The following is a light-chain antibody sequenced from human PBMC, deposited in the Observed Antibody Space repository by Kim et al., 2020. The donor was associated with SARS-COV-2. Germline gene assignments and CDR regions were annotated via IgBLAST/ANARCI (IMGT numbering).Light chain of an antibody. CDR2: RNN. CDR3: CSYVGNNNWM. V-gene: IGLV1-47*01. J-gene: IGLJ3*02. CDR1: SSNIGSNY. Sequence: QSVLTQPPSASGTPGQRVTISCSGSSSNIGSNYVYWYQQLPGTAPKLLIYRNNQRPSGVPDRFSGSKSGTSASLAISGLRSEDEADYYCCSYVGNNNWMFGGGTKVTVL.